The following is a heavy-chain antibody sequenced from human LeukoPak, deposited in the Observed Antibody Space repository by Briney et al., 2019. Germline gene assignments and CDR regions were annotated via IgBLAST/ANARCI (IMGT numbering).Heavy chain of an antibody. J-gene: IGHJ6*02. Sequence: GESLKISCKGSGYSFTSYWIGWVRQMPGKGLEWMGIIYPGDSETRYSPSFQGQVTISADKSISTAYLQWSSLKASDTAMYYCARSGSVVPAATDDYYYGMDVWGQGTTVTVSS. D-gene: IGHD2-2*01. CDR2: IYPGDSET. CDR3: ARSGSVVPAATDDYYYGMDV. V-gene: IGHV5-51*01. CDR1: GYSFTSYW.